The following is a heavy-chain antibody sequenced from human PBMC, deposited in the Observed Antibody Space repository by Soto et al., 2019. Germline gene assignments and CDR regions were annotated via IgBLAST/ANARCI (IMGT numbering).Heavy chain of an antibody. J-gene: IGHJ3*02. CDR1: GGSLSSHY. Sequence: QVQLQQSGPGLVKPSETLSLTCTVTGGSLSSHYWNWIRQSPGMGLEWFGDVYYSGSPNKNPSLKSRVTRTVDTSKNQVSQKLRSVTAENTAMYFCATAKRDLWEAIRNSAYDIWGQGTMVTGSS. V-gene: IGHV4-59*11. CDR3: ATAKRDLWEAIRNSAYDI. D-gene: IGHD1-7*01. CDR2: VYYSGSP.